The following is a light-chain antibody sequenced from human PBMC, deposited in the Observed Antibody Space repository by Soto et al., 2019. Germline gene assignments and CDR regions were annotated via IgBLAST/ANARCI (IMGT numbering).Light chain of an antibody. CDR1: SSDVGGYNY. CDR2: EVS. J-gene: IGLJ1*01. Sequence: QSALTQPASVSGSPGQSITISCTGTSSDVGGYNYVSWYQQHPGKAPKLMIYEVSNRPSGVSNRFSGSKSDNTASLTISGLLAEDEADYYCSSYTSSSTLEGYVFGTGTKLTVL. CDR3: SSYTSSSTLEGYV. V-gene: IGLV2-14*01.